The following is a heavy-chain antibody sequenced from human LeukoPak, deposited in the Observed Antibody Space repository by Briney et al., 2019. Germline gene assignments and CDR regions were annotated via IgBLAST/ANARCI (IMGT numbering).Heavy chain of an antibody. Sequence: SETLSLTCTVSGGSISSYYWSWIRQPPGKGLEWIGYIYYSGSTNYNPSLKSRVTISVDTSKNQFSLKLSSVTAADTAVYYCARHQLSSNWFDPWGQGTLVTVSS. D-gene: IGHD1-26*01. CDR2: IYYSGST. CDR3: ARHQLSSNWFDP. CDR1: GGSISSYY. V-gene: IGHV4-59*08. J-gene: IGHJ5*02.